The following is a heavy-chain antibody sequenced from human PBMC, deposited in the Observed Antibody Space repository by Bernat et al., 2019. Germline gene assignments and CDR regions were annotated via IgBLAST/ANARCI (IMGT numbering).Heavy chain of an antibody. J-gene: IGHJ6*02. CDR2: IYYSVST. V-gene: IGHV4-31*03. Sequence: QVQLQESGPGLVKPSQTLSLTCTVSGGSISSGGYYWSWIRQHPVKGLEWIGYIYYSVSTYYNPSLKSRVTISVDTSKNQFSLKLSSVTAADTAVYYCARDGGGRGYDYDYYYGMDVWAKGPRSPSP. CDR1: GGSISSGGYY. CDR3: ARDGGGRGYDYDYYYGMDV. D-gene: IGHD5-12*01.